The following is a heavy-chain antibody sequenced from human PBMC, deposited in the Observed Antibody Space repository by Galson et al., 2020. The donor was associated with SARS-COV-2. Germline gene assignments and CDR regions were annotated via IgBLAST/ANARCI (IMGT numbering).Heavy chain of an antibody. D-gene: IGHD3-10*01. J-gene: IGHJ4*02. V-gene: IGHV4-4*02. Sequence: SETLSLTCAVSGGSISSSNWWSWVRQPPGKGLEWIGEIYHSGSTNYNPSLKSRVTISVDKSKNQFSLKLSSVTAADTAVYYCARDGSGSGSYQTIDYWGQGTLVTVSS. CDR1: GGSISSSNW. CDR2: IYHSGST. CDR3: ARDGSGSGSYQTIDY.